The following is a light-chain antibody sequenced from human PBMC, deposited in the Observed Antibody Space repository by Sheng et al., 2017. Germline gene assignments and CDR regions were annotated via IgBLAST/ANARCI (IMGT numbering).Light chain of an antibody. CDR2: LGT. CDR1: QSLLHSNGNNY. CDR3: MQSLQDLIT. Sequence: IAMSQSPLFLPVIPGEPASISCRSSQSLLHSNGNNYLDWYVQKPGQSPQLVIYLGTTRASGVPDRFSGSGSDTDFTLRISRVEAEDVGVYYCMQSLQDLITFGQGTRLEIK. J-gene: IGKJ5*01. V-gene: IGKV2-28*01.